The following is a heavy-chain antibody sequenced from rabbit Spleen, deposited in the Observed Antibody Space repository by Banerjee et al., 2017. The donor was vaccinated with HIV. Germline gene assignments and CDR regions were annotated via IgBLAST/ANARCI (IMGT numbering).Heavy chain of an antibody. V-gene: IGHV1S40*01. CDR2: IYTSSGNT. J-gene: IGHJ4*01. D-gene: IGHD2-1*01. CDR1: GLDFSSSDW. Sequence: QSLEESGGDLVKPGASLTLTCTASGLDFSSSDWIYWVRQAPVKGLEWIACIYTSSGNTYYASWTKGRSSSSKTSSNPVTLQMTSLTAADTATYFCARDFDGVIGWNFGWWGPGTL. CDR3: ARDFDGVIGWNFGW.